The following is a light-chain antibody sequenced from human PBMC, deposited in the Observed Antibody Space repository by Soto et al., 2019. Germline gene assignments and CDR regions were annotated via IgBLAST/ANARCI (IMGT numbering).Light chain of an antibody. CDR2: GNS. J-gene: IGLJ3*02. CDR3: QSYDSSLSAWV. V-gene: IGLV1-40*01. CDR1: SSNIGAGYD. Sequence: QSVLTHPPSVSGDPGQRVTISCTGSSSNIGAGYDVHWYQQLPGTAPKLLIYGNSNRPSGVPDRFSGSKSGTSASLAITGLQAEDEADYYCQSYDSSLSAWVFGGGTKLTVL.